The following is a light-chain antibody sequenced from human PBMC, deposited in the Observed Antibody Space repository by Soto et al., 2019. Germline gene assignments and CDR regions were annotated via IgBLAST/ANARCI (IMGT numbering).Light chain of an antibody. J-gene: IGKJ1*01. CDR1: QDTSRS. CDR3: QQYNSYPWT. CDR2: AAS. Sequence: DAQVTQSPSCLSASVGDRVTITCRASQDTSRSLGWYQQKPGKAPKLLIYAASTLHSGVPSRFSGSGSGTEFTLTISSLQPDDFATYYCQQYNSYPWTFGQRTKVDI. V-gene: IGKV1-9*01.